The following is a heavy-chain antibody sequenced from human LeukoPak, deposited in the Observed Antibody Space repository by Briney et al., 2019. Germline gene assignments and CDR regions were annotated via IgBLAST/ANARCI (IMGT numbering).Heavy chain of an antibody. CDR1: GFTFDDYA. J-gene: IGHJ4*02. V-gene: IGHV3-9*01. CDR3: AAGATTRYFDY. CDR2: ISWNSGSI. Sequence: GGSLRLSCAASGFTFDDYAMHWVRQAPGKGLEWVSGISWNSGSIGYADSVKGQFTISRDNAKNSLYLQMNSLRAEDTALYYCAAGATTRYFDYWGQGTLVTVSS. D-gene: IGHD1-26*01.